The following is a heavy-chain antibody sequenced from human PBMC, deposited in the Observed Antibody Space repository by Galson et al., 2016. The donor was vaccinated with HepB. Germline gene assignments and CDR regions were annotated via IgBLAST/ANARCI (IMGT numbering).Heavy chain of an antibody. CDR3: ANTPYAEGDYELDC. CDR1: GFTFSSYA. J-gene: IGHJ4*02. D-gene: IGHD4-17*01. V-gene: IGHV3-23*01. Sequence: SLRLSCAASGFTFSSYAMSWVRQAPGKGLEWVSAISGSGSSTYHADSVKGRFTISRDNSKNTLYLQMNSLRAEDTAVYYCANTPYAEGDYELDCWGQGTLVTVSS. CDR2: ISGSGSST.